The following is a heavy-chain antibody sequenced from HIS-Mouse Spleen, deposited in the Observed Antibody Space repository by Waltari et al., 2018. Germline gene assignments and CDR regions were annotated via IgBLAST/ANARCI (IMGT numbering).Heavy chain of an antibody. Sequence: QLQLQESGPGLVKPSETLSLTCTVSCGSIRRSSSYWGWIRQPPGKGLEWIGSIYYSGSTYYNPSLKSRVTISVDTSKNQFSLKLSSVTAADTAVYYCAREIPYSSSWYDWYFDLWGRGTLVTVSS. CDR1: CGSIRRSSSY. CDR3: AREIPYSSSWYDWYFDL. CDR2: IYYSGST. D-gene: IGHD6-13*01. J-gene: IGHJ2*01. V-gene: IGHV4-39*07.